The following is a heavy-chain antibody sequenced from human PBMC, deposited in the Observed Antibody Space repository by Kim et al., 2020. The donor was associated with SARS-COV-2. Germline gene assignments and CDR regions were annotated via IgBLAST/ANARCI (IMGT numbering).Heavy chain of an antibody. CDR3: ARVLSFSQANIAVAGTSDY. V-gene: IGHV4-34*01. D-gene: IGHD6-19*01. Sequence: SETLSLTCAVYGGSFSGYYWSWIRQPPGKGLEWIGEINHSGSTNYNPSLKSRVTISVDTSKNQFSLKLSSVTAADTAVYYCARVLSFSQANIAVAGTSDYWGQGTLVTVSS. CDR1: GGSFSGYY. J-gene: IGHJ4*02. CDR2: INHSGST.